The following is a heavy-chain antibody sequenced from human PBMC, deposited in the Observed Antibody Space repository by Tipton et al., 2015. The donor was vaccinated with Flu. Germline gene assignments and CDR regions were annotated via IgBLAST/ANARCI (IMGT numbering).Heavy chain of an antibody. V-gene: IGHV3-66*02. D-gene: IGHD4-17*01. CDR2: IYSGGST. J-gene: IGHJ3*02. CDR3: ARDTVTWAFDI. Sequence: GSLRLSCAASGFTVSSNYMSWVRQAPGKGLEWVSVIYSGGSTYYADSVKGRFTISRDNSKNTLYLQMNSLRAEDTAVYYCARDTVTWAFDIWGQGTMVTVSS. CDR1: GFTVSSNY.